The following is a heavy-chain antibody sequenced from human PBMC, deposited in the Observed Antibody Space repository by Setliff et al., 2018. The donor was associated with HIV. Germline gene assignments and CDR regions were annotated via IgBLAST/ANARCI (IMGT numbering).Heavy chain of an antibody. CDR2: IIPIFGTT. D-gene: IGHD3-3*01. Sequence: SVKVSCKASGGTFSSYAISWVRQAPGQGLEWMGGIIPIFGTTNYAQKFQGRVTITTDESTSTAYMELTSLRFDDTAMYYCVRGVQSPPHYSYYYMDVWGEGTMVTVSS. CDR1: GGTFSSYA. J-gene: IGHJ6*03. CDR3: VRGVQSPPHYSYYYMDV. V-gene: IGHV1-69*05.